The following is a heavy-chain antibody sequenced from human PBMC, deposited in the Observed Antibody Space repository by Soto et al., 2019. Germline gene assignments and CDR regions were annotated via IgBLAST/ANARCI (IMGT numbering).Heavy chain of an antibody. Sequence: GGSLRLSXAASGFTFSSYGMHWVRQAPGKGLEWVAVISYDGSNKYYADSVKGRFTISRDNSKNTLYLQMNSLRAKDTAVYYCAKDVVVGATTGLGDYYYYYGMDVWGQGTTVTVSS. CDR1: GFTFSSYG. D-gene: IGHD1-26*01. CDR2: ISYDGSNK. V-gene: IGHV3-30*18. J-gene: IGHJ6*02. CDR3: AKDVVVGATTGLGDYYYYYGMDV.